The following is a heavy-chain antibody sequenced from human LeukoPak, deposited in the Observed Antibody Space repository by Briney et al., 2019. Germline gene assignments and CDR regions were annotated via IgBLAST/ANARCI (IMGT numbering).Heavy chain of an antibody. V-gene: IGHV3-21*01. Sequence: GGSLRLSCAASGFTFSSYSMNWVRQAPGKGLEWVSSISSSSSYIYYADSVKGRFTISRDNAKNSLYLQMNSLRAEDTAVYYCANLDTAMVRRANYYMDVWGKGTTVTISS. J-gene: IGHJ6*03. CDR2: ISSSSSYI. CDR3: ANLDTAMVRRANYYMDV. CDR1: GFTFSSYS. D-gene: IGHD5-18*01.